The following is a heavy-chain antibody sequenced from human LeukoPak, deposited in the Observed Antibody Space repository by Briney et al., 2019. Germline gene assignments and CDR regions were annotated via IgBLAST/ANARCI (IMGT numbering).Heavy chain of an antibody. CDR2: IYYSGST. D-gene: IGHD1-7*01. CDR3: ARGVEYNWNYNWFDP. V-gene: IGHV4-59*01. Sequence: SETLSLTCTVSGGSIRSYYWSWIRQPPGKGLEWIGYIYYSGSTNYNPSLKSRVTISVDTSKNQFSLKLSSVTAADTAVYYCARGVEYNWNYNWFDPWGQGTLVTVSS. J-gene: IGHJ5*02. CDR1: GGSIRSYY.